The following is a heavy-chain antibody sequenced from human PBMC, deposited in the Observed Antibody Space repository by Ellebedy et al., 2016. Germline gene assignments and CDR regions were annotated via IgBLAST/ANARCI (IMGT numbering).Heavy chain of an antibody. CDR1: GGTFSSYA. J-gene: IGHJ5*02. Sequence: SVKVSCKASGGTFSSYAISWVRQAPGQGLEWMGGIIPIFGTANYAQKFQGRVTITADESTSTAYMELGSLRSEDTAVYYCASTRRYYDFWSGYSWGNWFDPWGQGTLVTVSS. CDR3: ASTRRYYDFWSGYSWGNWFDP. CDR2: IIPIFGTA. D-gene: IGHD3-3*01. V-gene: IGHV1-69*13.